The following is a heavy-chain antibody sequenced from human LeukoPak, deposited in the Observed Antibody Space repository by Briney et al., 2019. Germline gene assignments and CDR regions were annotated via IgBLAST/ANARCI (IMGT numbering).Heavy chain of an antibody. CDR1: GFTFEDYG. CDR2: MNWNGDRI. D-gene: IGHD3-22*01. J-gene: IGHJ5*02. CDR3: ARDYRGHYYDSRSLVDWFDP. V-gene: IGHV3-20*04. Sequence: GGSLRLSCAAFGFTFEDYGMSWVRQGPGKGLEWVSGMNWNGDRIGYADSVKGRFTTSRDNAKESLYLQMNRMRVGDTALYYCARDYRGHYYDSRSLVDWFDPWGQGTLVTVSS.